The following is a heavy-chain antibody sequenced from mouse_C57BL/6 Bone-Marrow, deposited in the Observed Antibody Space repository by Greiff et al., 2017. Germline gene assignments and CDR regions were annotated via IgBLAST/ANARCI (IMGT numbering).Heavy chain of an antibody. J-gene: IGHJ2*01. CDR1: GYAFTTYW. V-gene: IGHV1-80*01. CDR3: AREWYDFDY. Sequence: QVQLQQSGAELVKPGASVKISCKVSGYAFTTYWMNWVKQRPGKGLEWIGQIYPGDGATSYNGKFKGKATLTADQSSSKAYMQLSSLTSEDSAVYCCAREWYDFDYWGQGTTLTVSS. CDR2: IYPGDGAT. D-gene: IGHD1-3*01.